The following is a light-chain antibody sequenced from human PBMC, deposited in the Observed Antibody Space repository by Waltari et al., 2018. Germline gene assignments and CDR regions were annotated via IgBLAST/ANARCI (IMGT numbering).Light chain of an antibody. CDR3: NSFAGSNNFPWV. CDR2: DVN. J-gene: IGLJ3*02. CDR1: SSDVGGYNY. V-gene: IGLV2-8*01. Sequence: SALTRPPSASGSPGQSVAISCTGTSSDVGGYNYVSWYQQYPGKAPKLMIYDVNKRPSGVPDRFSGSKSGNTASLTVSGLQAEDEADYYCNSFAGSNNFPWVFGGGTKLTVL.